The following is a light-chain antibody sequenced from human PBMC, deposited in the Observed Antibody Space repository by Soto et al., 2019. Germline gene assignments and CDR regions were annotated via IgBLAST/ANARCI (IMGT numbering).Light chain of an antibody. J-gene: IGKJ5*01. CDR2: GAS. Sequence: EIVLTQSPATLSLSPGERATLSCRASQSVSGYLAWYPQKPGQAPRLLIYGASIRATGIPDRFSGSGSGTDFTLTISRLEPEDFALYYCQQYGSSAPITFGQGTRLEI. V-gene: IGKV3-20*01. CDR3: QQYGSSAPIT. CDR1: QSVSGY.